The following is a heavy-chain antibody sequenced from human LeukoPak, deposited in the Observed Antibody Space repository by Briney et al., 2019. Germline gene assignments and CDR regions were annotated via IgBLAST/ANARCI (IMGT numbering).Heavy chain of an antibody. CDR2: INHSGST. V-gene: IGHV4-34*01. J-gene: IGHJ4*02. D-gene: IGHD2-2*01. Sequence: SETLSLTCAVYGGSFSGYYWSWIRQPPGKGLEWIGEINHSGSTNYNPSLKSRVTISVDTSKNQFSLKLSSVTAADTAVYYCARGGDCSSTSYCLYFDYWGQGTLVTVSS. CDR3: ARGGDCSSTSYCLYFDY. CDR1: GGSFSGYY.